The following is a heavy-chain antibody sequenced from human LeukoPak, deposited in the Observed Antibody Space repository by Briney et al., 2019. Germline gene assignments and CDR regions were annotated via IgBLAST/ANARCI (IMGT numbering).Heavy chain of an antibody. V-gene: IGHV4-39*07. CDR1: GGFISSSSYY. J-gene: IGHJ4*02. CDR3: ARSTDHYYGSGSMGY. Sequence: SETLSLTCTVSGGFISSSSYYWGWIRQPPGKGLEWIGSIYYSGSTYYNPSLKSRVTISVDTSKNQFSLKLSSVTAADTAVYYCARSTDHYYGSGSMGYWGQGTLVTVSS. D-gene: IGHD3-10*01. CDR2: IYYSGST.